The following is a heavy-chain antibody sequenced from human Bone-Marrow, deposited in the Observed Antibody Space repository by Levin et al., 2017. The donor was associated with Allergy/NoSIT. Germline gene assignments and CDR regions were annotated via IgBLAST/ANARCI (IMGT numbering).Heavy chain of an antibody. CDR2: IKQDGSEK. V-gene: IGHV3-7*01. Sequence: GGSLRLSCAASGFTFSSYWMSWVRQAPGKGLEWVANIKQDGSEKYYVDSVKGRFTISRDNAKNSLYLQMNSLRAEDTAVYYCAREGQQDLKVFDYWGQGTLVTVSS. D-gene: IGHD6-13*01. J-gene: IGHJ4*02. CDR3: AREGQQDLKVFDY. CDR1: GFTFSSYW.